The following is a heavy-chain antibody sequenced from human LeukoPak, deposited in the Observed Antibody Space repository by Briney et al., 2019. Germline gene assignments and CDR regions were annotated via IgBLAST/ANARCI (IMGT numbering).Heavy chain of an antibody. D-gene: IGHD3-22*01. V-gene: IGHV3-33*01. CDR2: IWSDGNNK. CDR3: ARNLLYYYDSSGYYYPGAFDI. J-gene: IGHJ3*02. Sequence: GGSLRLSCAASGFTFSSYAMHWVRQAPGKGLEWVAIIWSDGNNKYYADSVEGRFTISRDTSKNTLFLQMNSLRAEDTAVYYCARNLLYYYDSSGYYYPGAFDIWGQGTMVTVSS. CDR1: GFTFSSYA.